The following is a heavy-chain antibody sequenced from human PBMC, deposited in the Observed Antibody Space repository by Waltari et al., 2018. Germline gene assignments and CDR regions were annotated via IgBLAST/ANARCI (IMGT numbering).Heavy chain of an antibody. CDR2: IYTSGST. CDR1: GGSISRYY. CDR3: ARGGSSGSYFNYYYMDV. D-gene: IGHD1-26*01. J-gene: IGHJ6*03. V-gene: IGHV4-4*07. Sequence: QVQLQESGPGLVKPSETLSLTCTVSGGSISRYYWSWIRTPAGKGLEWIGRIYTSGSTNYNPALKSRVTMSVDTSKNQFSLKLSSVTAADTAVYYCARGGSSGSYFNYYYMDVWGKGTTVTVSS.